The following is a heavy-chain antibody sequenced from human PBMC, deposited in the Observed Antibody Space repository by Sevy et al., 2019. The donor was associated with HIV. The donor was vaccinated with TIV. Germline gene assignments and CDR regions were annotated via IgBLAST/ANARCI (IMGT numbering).Heavy chain of an antibody. Sequence: ASVKVSCKASGYPFIAYYIHWVRQAPGQGPEWMGLIDPKSGNTGYSQNIRGRVSMTRDTSMSRAYMELSGLRSDDTAVYYCVRDSLRGYDSWSGYLADYWGQGTLVTVSS. CDR3: VRDSLRGYDSWSGYLADY. J-gene: IGHJ4*02. V-gene: IGHV1-2*02. CDR1: GYPFIAYY. D-gene: IGHD3-3*01. CDR2: IDPKSGNT.